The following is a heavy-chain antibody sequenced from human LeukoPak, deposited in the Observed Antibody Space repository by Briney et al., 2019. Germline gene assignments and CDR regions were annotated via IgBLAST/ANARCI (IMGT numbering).Heavy chain of an antibody. Sequence: GESLKISCQGSEYIFTDYWIGWVRQMSGKGLEWMGTIYPGDSDTRYSPSLQGQVTILADRSTNTAYLQWSSLRASDTAMYYCARRGEKGSGTYYDYWGQGTLVTVSS. J-gene: IGHJ4*02. V-gene: IGHV5-51*01. CDR1: EYIFTDYW. CDR3: ARRGEKGSGTYYDY. CDR2: IYPGDSDT. D-gene: IGHD1-26*01.